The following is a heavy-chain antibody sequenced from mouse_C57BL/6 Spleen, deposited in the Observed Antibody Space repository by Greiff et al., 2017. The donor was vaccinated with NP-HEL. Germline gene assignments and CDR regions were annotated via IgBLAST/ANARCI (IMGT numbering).Heavy chain of an antibody. CDR2: INPNNGGT. D-gene: IGHD1-1*01. CDR3: ASITTVGYFDV. V-gene: IGHV1-26*01. Sequence: EVQLQQSGPELVKPGASVKISCKASGYTFTDYYMNWVKQSHGKSLEWIGDINPNNGGTSYNQKFKGKATLTVDKSSSTAYMELRSLTSEDSAVYYCASITTVGYFDVWGTGTTVTVSS. CDR1: GYTFTDYY. J-gene: IGHJ1*03.